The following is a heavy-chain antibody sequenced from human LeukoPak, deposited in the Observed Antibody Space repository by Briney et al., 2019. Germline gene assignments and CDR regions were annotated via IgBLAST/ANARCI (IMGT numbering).Heavy chain of an antibody. CDR1: GGSISNYH. Sequence: WETLSLTCTVSGGSISNYHWSWIRQPAGKGLEWIGQIHTSGSTNYNPPLKSRVTMSIDTTKDQVSLTIRSVTAADTAFYYCARRDISSGWSFDYWGQGTLVTVSS. D-gene: IGHD6-19*01. V-gene: IGHV4-4*07. CDR2: IHTSGST. J-gene: IGHJ4*02. CDR3: ARRDISSGWSFDY.